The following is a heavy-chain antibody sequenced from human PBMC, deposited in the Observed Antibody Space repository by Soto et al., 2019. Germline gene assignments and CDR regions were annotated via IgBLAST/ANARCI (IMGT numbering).Heavy chain of an antibody. CDR3: ARDTRSPGAFDI. CDR2: IYSGGST. D-gene: IGHD7-27*01. J-gene: IGHJ3*02. CDR1: GFTVSSNY. V-gene: IGHV3-66*01. Sequence: GGSLRLSCAASGFTVSSNYMSWVRQAPGKGLEWVSVIYSGGSTYYGDSAKGRLTISRGNSKNTLYLQMNSLRAEDTAVYYCARDTRSPGAFDIWGQGTMVTVSS.